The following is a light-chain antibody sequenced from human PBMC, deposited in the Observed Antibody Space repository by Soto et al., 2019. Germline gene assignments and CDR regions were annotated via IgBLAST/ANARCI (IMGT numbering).Light chain of an antibody. CDR3: QQYNRYSWT. CDR1: QSISSW. J-gene: IGKJ1*01. CDR2: KAS. V-gene: IGKV1-5*03. Sequence: DIQMTQSPSTLSASVGDRVTITCRASQSISSWLAWYQQKPGKATNLLIYKASSLESGVPSRFSGRGSGTEFSLTISRLHPDDFATYYCQQYNRYSWTFGQGTKVEIK.